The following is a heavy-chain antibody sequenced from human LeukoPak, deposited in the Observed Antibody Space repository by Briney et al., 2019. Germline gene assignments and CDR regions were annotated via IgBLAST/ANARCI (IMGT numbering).Heavy chain of an antibody. CDR1: GFTVSSNY. D-gene: IGHD3-9*01. CDR2: IYSGGST. J-gene: IGHJ4*02. V-gene: IGHV3-66*01. CDR3: ARGSYDILTGYYYYFDY. Sequence: GGSLRLSCAASGFTVSSNYMSWVRQAPGKGLEWVSVIYSGGSTYYADSVKGRFTISRDNSKNTLYLQMNSLRAEDTAVYYCARGSYDILTGYYYYFDYWGQGTLVTVSS.